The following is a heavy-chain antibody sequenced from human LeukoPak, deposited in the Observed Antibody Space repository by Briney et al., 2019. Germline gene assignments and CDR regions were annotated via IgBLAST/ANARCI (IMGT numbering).Heavy chain of an antibody. CDR3: ARIDGDLLDS. CDR2: VYYTGST. D-gene: IGHD4-17*01. Sequence: PSETLSLTCSVSGGSFSTYYWTWIRQPPGKGLEYIGYVYYTGSTNHNPSLQSRVAISIDTSKNQFSLKLRSVTAADTAVYFCARIDGDLLDSWGQGTLVAVSS. V-gene: IGHV4-59*08. CDR1: GGSFSTYY. J-gene: IGHJ4*02.